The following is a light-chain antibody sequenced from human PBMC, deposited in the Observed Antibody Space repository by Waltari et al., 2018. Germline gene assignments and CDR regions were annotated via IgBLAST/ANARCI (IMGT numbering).Light chain of an antibody. J-gene: IGLJ1*01. CDR1: SSNTKNNY. V-gene: IGLV1-47*01. CDR2: RTN. Sequence: QSVLTQPPSASGTPGQRVPISYSGSSSNTKNNYVYWYQQLPGTTPKPLIYRTNQRPSGVPDRFSGSKSGTSASLAISGLRSEDEADYYCAAWDDSLSGLYVFGTGTKVTVL. CDR3: AAWDDSLSGLYV.